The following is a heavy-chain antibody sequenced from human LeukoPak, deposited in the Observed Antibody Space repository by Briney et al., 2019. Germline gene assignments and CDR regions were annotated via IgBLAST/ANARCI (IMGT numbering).Heavy chain of an antibody. CDR1: GYSFTSYW. D-gene: IGHD1-1*01. Sequence: GESLQISCKGSGYSFTSYWIGWVRQLPGKGLEWMGIIYPGDSDTRYSPSFQGQVTISADKSISTAYLQWSSLKASDTAIYYCARLGTGTTSLHAFDIWGQGTMVTVSS. J-gene: IGHJ3*02. V-gene: IGHV5-51*01. CDR3: ARLGTGTTSLHAFDI. CDR2: IYPGDSDT.